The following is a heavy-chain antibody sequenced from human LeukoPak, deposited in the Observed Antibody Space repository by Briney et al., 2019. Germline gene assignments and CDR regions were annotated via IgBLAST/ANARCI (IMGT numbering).Heavy chain of an antibody. Sequence: GGSLRLSCAASGFTFSSYSMNWVRQGPGKGLEWFSSISSSSSYIYYADSVKGRFTISRDNAKNSLYLQMNSLRAEDTAVYYCARSRGYCSGGSCSDNWFDPWGQGTLVTVSS. CDR1: GFTFSSYS. D-gene: IGHD2-15*01. V-gene: IGHV3-21*01. CDR3: ARSRGYCSGGSCSDNWFDP. CDR2: ISSSSSYI. J-gene: IGHJ5*02.